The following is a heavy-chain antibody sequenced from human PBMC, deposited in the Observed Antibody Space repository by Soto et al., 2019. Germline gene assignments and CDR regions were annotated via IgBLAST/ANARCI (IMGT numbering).Heavy chain of an antibody. CDR1: GGTFSSSA. J-gene: IGHJ4*02. Sequence: SVKFSCKASGGTFSSSAISWVRQAPGQGLEWMGGIIPIFGTANYAQKFQGRVTITADKSTSTAYMELSSLRSEDTAENYSAMVLRPDPSWGEGTLVTV. V-gene: IGHV1-69*06. CDR2: IIPIFGTA. CDR3: AMVLRPDPS. D-gene: IGHD6-25*01.